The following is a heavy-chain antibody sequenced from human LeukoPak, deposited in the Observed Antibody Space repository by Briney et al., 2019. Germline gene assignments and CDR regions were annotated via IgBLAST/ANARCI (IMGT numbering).Heavy chain of an antibody. V-gene: IGHV1-2*02. Sequence: ASVKVSCKASGYTFTGYYMHWVRQAPGQGLEWMGWTNPNSGGTNYAQKFQGRVTMTRDTSISTAYMELSRLRSDDTAVYYCARGSTEGYSSSRGGWFDPWGQGTLVTVSS. CDR1: GYTFTGYY. CDR2: TNPNSGGT. J-gene: IGHJ5*02. D-gene: IGHD6-13*01. CDR3: ARGSTEGYSSSRGGWFDP.